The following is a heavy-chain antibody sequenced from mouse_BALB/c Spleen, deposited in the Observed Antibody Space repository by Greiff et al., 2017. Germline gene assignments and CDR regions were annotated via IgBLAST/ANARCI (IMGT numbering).Heavy chain of an antibody. CDR2: IWAGGST. D-gene: IGHD3-2*02. Sequence: QVQLKESGPGLVAPSQSLSITCTASGFSLTSYGVHWVRQPPGKGLEWLGVIWAGGSTNYNSALMSRLSISTDNSKSQVFLKMSSLQTDDTAMYYCARAPKASYAMDYWGQGTSVTVSS. CDR3: ARAPKASYAMDY. CDR1: GFSLTSYG. V-gene: IGHV2-9*02. J-gene: IGHJ4*01.